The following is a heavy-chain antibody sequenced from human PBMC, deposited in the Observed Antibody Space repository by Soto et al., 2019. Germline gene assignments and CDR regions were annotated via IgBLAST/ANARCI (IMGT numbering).Heavy chain of an antibody. J-gene: IGHJ4*02. V-gene: IGHV4-30-2*01. CDR2: IYHSGST. Sequence: SETLSLTCAVSGGSISSGGYSWSWIRQPPVKGLEWIGYIYHSGSTYYNPSLKSRVTISVDRSKNQFSLKLSSVTAADTAVYYCARGQVVAAQHWGQGTLVTVSS. D-gene: IGHD2-15*01. CDR1: GGSISSGGYS. CDR3: ARGQVVAAQH.